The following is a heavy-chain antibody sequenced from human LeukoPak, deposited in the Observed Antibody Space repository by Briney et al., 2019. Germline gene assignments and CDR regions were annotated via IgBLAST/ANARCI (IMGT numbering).Heavy chain of an antibody. CDR3: GRVGFYESGGNSYNGVFDY. CDR1: GGSITSYY. D-gene: IGHD3-22*01. V-gene: IGHV4-4*07. CDR2: IYTTGST. Sequence: PSETLSLTCTVSGGSITSYYWSWIRQPAGKGLEWIGRIYTTGSTYYNHFLKSRVTMAVDTSKNQFSLRLSSVTAADTAVYYCGRVGFYESGGNSYNGVFDYWGQGPLVTVSS. J-gene: IGHJ4*02.